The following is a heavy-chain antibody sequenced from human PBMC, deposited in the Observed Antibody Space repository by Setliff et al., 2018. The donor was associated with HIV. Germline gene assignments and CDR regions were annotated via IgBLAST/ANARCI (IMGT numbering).Heavy chain of an antibody. Sequence: SETLSLTCAVYNGSFSGNYWTWIRQAPGKGLEWIGEINHSGSTNYNPSLKSRVTISVDTSKNQFSLKLSSVSAADTAVYYCARGGFYYYYDSSGYHNTWGQGTQVTVSS. CDR2: INHSGST. D-gene: IGHD3-22*01. V-gene: IGHV4-34*01. CDR3: ARGGFYYYYDSSGYHNT. CDR1: NGSFSGNY. J-gene: IGHJ5*02.